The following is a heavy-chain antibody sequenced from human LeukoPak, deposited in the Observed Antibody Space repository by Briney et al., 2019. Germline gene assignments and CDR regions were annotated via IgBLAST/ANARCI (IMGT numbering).Heavy chain of an antibody. V-gene: IGHV3-9*01. D-gene: IGHD3-9*01. Sequence: GRSLRLSCAASGFIFDDHGMHWVRQAPGKGLEWVSGISWSSGIIGYADSVKGRFTISRDNAKNTLYLQMNSLRAEDTAVYYCAKDRYDILTAVDYWGQGTLVTVSS. CDR2: ISWSSGII. CDR3: AKDRYDILTAVDY. J-gene: IGHJ4*02. CDR1: GFIFDDHG.